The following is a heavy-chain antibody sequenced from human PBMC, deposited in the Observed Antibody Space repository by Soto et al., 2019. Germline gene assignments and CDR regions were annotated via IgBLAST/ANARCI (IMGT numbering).Heavy chain of an antibody. CDR3: AGGSQVPGFHYYGIDI. V-gene: IGHV1-3*01. Sequence: QVQFVQSGAEVTRPGASVTVSCETSGSSFRTLTIYWVRQVPGQRFEWLGWIDCGNGDTQYSEKFEDRVTFTMDVSASTGYLEMRSLGPEDSATYYCAGGSQVPGFHYYGIDIWGPGTTVTVSS. D-gene: IGHD2-15*01. J-gene: IGHJ6*02. CDR2: IDCGNGDT. CDR1: GSSFRTLT.